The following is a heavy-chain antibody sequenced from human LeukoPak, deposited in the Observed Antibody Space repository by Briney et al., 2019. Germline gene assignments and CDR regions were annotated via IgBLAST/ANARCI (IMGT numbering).Heavy chain of an antibody. V-gene: IGHV3-48*01. Sequence: GGSLLLSCAASGFSFSSYSMNWGRPAPGKGLGWVSYISSSSTIYYADSVKGRFTISRDNSKNTLYLQMNSLRAEDTAVYYCARTLVVVMYYGMDVWGQGTTVTVSS. D-gene: IGHD3-22*01. CDR1: GFSFSSYS. CDR2: ISSSSTI. CDR3: ARTLVVVMYYGMDV. J-gene: IGHJ6*02.